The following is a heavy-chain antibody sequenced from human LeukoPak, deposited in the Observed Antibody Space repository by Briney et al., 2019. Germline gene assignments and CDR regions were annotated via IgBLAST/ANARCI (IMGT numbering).Heavy chain of an antibody. Sequence: SQTLSLTCTVSGGSISSGDYYWSWIRQPPGKGLAWIGYIYYSGSTYYNPSLKSRVTISVDTSKNQFSLKLSSVTAADTAVYYCASLYYDILTGYYPPFDYWGQGTLVTVSS. D-gene: IGHD3-9*01. CDR2: IYYSGST. CDR3: ASLYYDILTGYYPPFDY. J-gene: IGHJ4*02. CDR1: GGSISSGDYY. V-gene: IGHV4-30-4*01.